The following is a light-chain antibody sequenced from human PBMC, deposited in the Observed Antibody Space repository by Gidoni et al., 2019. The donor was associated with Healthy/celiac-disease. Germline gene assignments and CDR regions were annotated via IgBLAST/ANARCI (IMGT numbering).Light chain of an antibody. CDR3: MQALQTPPT. V-gene: IGKV2-28*01. Sequence: ERSEGQVCRPVTPGEPASISCRSSQSLLHSNGYNDLDWYLQKPGQSPQLLIYLGSNRASGVPDRFSGSGSGTDFTLKISRVEAEDVGVYYCMQALQTPPTFGQGTKVEIK. CDR1: QSLLHSNGYND. J-gene: IGKJ1*01. CDR2: LGS.